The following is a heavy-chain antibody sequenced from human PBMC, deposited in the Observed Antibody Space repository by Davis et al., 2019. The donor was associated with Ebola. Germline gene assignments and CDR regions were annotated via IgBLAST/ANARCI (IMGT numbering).Heavy chain of an antibody. V-gene: IGHV3-53*01. D-gene: IGHD6-19*01. Sequence: GESLKISCAASGFTVSSNYMSWVRQAPGKGLEWVSVIYSGGSTFYADSVKGRFTISRDNSKNTLYLQMNSLRAEDTAVYYCARVASVAGIYHYGMDVWGQGTTVTVSS. J-gene: IGHJ6*02. CDR2: IYSGGST. CDR3: ARVASVAGIYHYGMDV. CDR1: GFTVSSNY.